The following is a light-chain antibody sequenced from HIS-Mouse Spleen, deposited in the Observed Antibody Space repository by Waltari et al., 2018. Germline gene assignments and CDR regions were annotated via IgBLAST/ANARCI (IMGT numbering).Light chain of an antibody. CDR1: ALPKKY. CDR3: LSADSSGTWV. V-gene: IGLV3-16*01. J-gene: IGLJ3*02. CDR2: KDS. Sequence: SYELTQPPSVSVSLGQMARITCSGEALPKKYADWYQQKPGQFPVLVIYKDSERPSGIPERFSGSSSGTIVTLTISGVQAEDEADYYCLSADSSGTWVFGGGTKLTVL.